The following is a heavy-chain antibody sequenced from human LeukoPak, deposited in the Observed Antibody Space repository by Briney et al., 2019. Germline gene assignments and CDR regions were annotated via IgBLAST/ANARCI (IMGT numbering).Heavy chain of an antibody. CDR3: ARTEGTVAYDS. CDR1: GFTFGNYW. V-gene: IGHV3-74*01. CDR2: INSDGSGT. Sequence: GGSLRLSCAASGFTFGNYWMHWVRQAPRKGLVWVSRINSDGSGTTYADSVRGRFTISRDNAKNTLYLQVNSLRAEDTAVYYCARTEGTVAYDSWGQGTLVTVSS. J-gene: IGHJ5*01. D-gene: IGHD4-23*01.